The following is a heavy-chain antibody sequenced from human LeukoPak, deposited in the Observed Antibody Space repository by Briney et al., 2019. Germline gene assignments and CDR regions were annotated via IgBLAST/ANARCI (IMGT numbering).Heavy chain of an antibody. CDR1: GFSFSRYW. V-gene: IGHV3-7*01. CDR2: IKEDGSEI. J-gene: IGHJ4*02. CDR3: ATDRDNSDWQKRFDS. Sequence: RGSLRLSCAASGFSFSRYWMNWYRQAPGKGLEWVGNIKEDGSEINYVDSVRGRFTISKDNAKNSLHLQMNSLRGEDTAVYYCATDRDNSDWQKRFDSWGQGTLVTVSS. D-gene: IGHD2-21*02.